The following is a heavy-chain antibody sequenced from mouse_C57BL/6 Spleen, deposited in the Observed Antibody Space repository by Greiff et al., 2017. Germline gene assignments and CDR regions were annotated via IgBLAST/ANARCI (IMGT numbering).Heavy chain of an antibody. CDR2: IWTGGGT. J-gene: IGHJ2*01. CDR3: ARNSGRMGYYFDY. V-gene: IGHV2-9-1*01. CDR1: GFSLTSYA. Sequence: QVQLQQSGPGLVAPSQSLSITCTVSGFSLTSYAISWVRQPPGKGLEWLGVIWTGGGTNYNSALKSRLSISKDNSKSQVFLKMNSLQTDDTARYYCARNSGRMGYYFDYWGQGTTLTVSS. D-gene: IGHD2-3*01.